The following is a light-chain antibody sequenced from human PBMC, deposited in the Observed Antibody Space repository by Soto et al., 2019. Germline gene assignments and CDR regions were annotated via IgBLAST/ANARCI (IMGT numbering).Light chain of an antibody. Sequence: QSALTQPASVSESPGQSITISCTGTSRDVGYYNYVSWYQHHPGKAPKLMIYQVSNRPSGVSNRFSGSKSGNTASLTNSGLQAEDEADYYCSSYTSASTDVFGTGTKLTVL. J-gene: IGLJ1*01. CDR3: SSYTSASTDV. V-gene: IGLV2-14*01. CDR2: QVS. CDR1: SRDVGYYNY.